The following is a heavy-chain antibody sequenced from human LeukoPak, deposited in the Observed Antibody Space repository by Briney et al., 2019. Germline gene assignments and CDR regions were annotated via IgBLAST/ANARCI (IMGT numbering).Heavy chain of an antibody. J-gene: IGHJ4*02. Sequence: GGSLRLCCAASGFTFRTYWMSWVRQAPGKGLEWVANIHQDGNEKYYVDSVKGRFTISRDNAKNSLYLQMNSLRVEDTAVYYCARGDDFSGGYWGQGTLVTVSS. CDR3: ARGDDFSGGY. D-gene: IGHD2-21*02. CDR2: IHQDGNEK. V-gene: IGHV3-7*04. CDR1: GFTFRTYW.